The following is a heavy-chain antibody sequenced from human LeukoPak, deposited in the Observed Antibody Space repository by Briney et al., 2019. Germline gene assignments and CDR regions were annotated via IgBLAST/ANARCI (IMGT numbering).Heavy chain of an antibody. CDR2: IRQDGSEK. CDR1: GFTFGSHW. J-gene: IGHJ4*02. CDR3: AGGNYNDWGLFDY. Sequence: GGSLRLSCGASGFTFGSHWMNWVRQAPGKGLEWVASIRQDGSEKFYVDSVKGRFTISRDNAENSLYLQMSSLRAEDTAVYYCAGGNYNDWGLFDYWGQGTLVTVSS. D-gene: IGHD3-10*01. V-gene: IGHV3-7*01.